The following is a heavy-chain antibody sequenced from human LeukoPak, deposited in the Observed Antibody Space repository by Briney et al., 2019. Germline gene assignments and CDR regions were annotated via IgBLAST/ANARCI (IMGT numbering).Heavy chain of an antibody. V-gene: IGHV1-69*05. CDR2: IIPIFGTS. J-gene: IGHJ4*02. D-gene: IGHD2-15*01. Sequence: SVKVSCKASGGTFSNSAISWVRQAPGQGLQWMGRIIPIFGTSNYAQKFQGRVTVTTDESTSTAYMELSSLRSEDTAVYYCASGYCSGGSCLTHFHFWGQGTLVTVSS. CDR1: GGTFSNSA. CDR3: ASGYCSGGSCLTHFHF.